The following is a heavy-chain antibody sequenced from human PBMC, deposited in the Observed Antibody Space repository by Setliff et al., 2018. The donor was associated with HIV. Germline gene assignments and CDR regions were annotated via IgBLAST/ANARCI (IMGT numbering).Heavy chain of an antibody. D-gene: IGHD1-1*01. CDR2: INPNSGST. CDR1: GYTFTTSG. V-gene: IGHV1-2*02. J-gene: IGHJ4*02. Sequence: WASVKVSCKASGYTFTTSGVSWVRQAPGQGLEWMGWINPNSGSTSYTQRFRGRVTMTRDTSINTAYMELSGLRSDDTAVYYCARQLSNSLESWGQGTPVTVSS. CDR3: ARQLSNSLES.